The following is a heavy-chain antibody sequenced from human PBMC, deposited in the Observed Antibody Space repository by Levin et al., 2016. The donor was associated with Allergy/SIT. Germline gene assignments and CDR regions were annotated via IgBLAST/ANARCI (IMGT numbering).Heavy chain of an antibody. CDR1: GDTFNEHV. V-gene: IGHV1-69*06. D-gene: IGHD3-16*01. CDR2: VFPKFGTP. Sequence: SVKVSCKASGDTFNEHVIHWVRQAPGRGLEWMGSVFPKFGTPNYAQGFPGRVKFTADKSTTTAYMELSSLTSEDTALYYCARDLQLGSYYYGMDVWGQGTTVTVSS. CDR3: ARDLQLGSYYYGMDV. J-gene: IGHJ6*02.